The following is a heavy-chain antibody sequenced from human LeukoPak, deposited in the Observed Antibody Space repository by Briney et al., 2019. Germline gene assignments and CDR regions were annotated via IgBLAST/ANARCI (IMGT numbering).Heavy chain of an antibody. CDR2: ISYDGSNK. J-gene: IGHJ4*02. CDR3: ARDGCSGGSCSFDY. CDR1: GFTFSSYG. V-gene: IGHV3-30*03. Sequence: PGGSLRLSCAASGFTFSSYGMHWVRQAPGKGLEWVAVISYDGSNKYYADSVKGRFTISRDNAKNSLYLQMNSLRADDTAVYYCARDGCSGGSCSFDYWGQGTLVTVSS. D-gene: IGHD2-15*01.